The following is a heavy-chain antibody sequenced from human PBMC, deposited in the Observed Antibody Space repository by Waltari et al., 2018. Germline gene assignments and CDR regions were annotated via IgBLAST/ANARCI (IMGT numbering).Heavy chain of an antibody. J-gene: IGHJ3*02. Sequence: QVQLQESGPGLVKPSETLSLTCAVSGYSISSGYYWGWIRQPPGKGLEWLGSIYHSGGTYYNPSLKSRVTISVDTSKNQFSLKLSSVTAADTAVYYCASLSGPLYQDAFDIWGQGTMVTVSS. V-gene: IGHV4-38-2*01. CDR1: GYSISSGYY. D-gene: IGHD3-16*01. CDR3: ASLSGPLYQDAFDI. CDR2: IYHSGGT.